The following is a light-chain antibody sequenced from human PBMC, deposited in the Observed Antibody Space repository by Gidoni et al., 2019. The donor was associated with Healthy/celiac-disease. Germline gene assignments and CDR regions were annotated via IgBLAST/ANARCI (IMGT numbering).Light chain of an antibody. V-gene: IGKV1-39*01. Sequence: DIQMTQSPSSLSASVGDRVTITCRASQSISSYLNWYQQKPGKAPKLLIYAASSLQSGVPSRFSGSGSGTDFTLTISSLQPEDFATYYCQQSYSTPRTSGPXTKVDIK. CDR3: QQSYSTPRT. CDR1: QSISSY. J-gene: IGKJ3*01. CDR2: AAS.